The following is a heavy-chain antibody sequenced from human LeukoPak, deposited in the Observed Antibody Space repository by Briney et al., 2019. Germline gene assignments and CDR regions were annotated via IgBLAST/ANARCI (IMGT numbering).Heavy chain of an antibody. D-gene: IGHD3-16*01. CDR2: MNPSSGET. Sequence: ASVKVSCKASGYTVTSYDINWVRQAPGQGLEWMGWMNPSSGETGYAQRFQGRITMTRSTAISTAYLELSSLRSEDTAMYYCTRFYDNYWGQGTLVTVSS. J-gene: IGHJ4*02. V-gene: IGHV1-8*01. CDR1: GYTVTSYD. CDR3: TRFYDNY.